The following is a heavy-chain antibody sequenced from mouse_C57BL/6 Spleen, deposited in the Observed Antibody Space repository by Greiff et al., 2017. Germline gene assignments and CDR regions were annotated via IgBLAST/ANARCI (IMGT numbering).Heavy chain of an antibody. CDR1: GYTFTSYW. CDR2: INPSNGGT. V-gene: IGHV1-53*01. Sequence: QVQLQQSGTELVKPGASVKLSCKASGYTFTSYWMHWVKQRPGQGLEWIGNINPSNGGTNYNEKFKSKATLTVDKSSSTAYMQLSSLTSEDSAVYYCARKGAMVAYFDYWGQGTTLTVSS. J-gene: IGHJ2*01. D-gene: IGHD2-2*01. CDR3: ARKGAMVAYFDY.